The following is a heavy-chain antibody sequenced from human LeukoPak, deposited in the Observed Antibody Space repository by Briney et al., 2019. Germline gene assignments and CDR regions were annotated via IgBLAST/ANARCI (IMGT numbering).Heavy chain of an antibody. D-gene: IGHD1-26*01. CDR3: AGIYLNLY. V-gene: IGHV4-34*01. CDR2: INHSGST. Sequence: SETLSLTCAVYGGSFSGYYWSWIRQPPGKGLEWIGEINHSGSTNYNPSLKSRVTISVDTSKNQFSLKLSSVTAADTAVYYCAGIYLNLYWGQGTLVTVSS. CDR1: GGSFSGYY. J-gene: IGHJ4*02.